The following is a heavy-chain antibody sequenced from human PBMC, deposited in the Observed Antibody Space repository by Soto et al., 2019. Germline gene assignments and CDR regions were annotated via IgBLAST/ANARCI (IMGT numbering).Heavy chain of an antibody. CDR1: GASIGSGGW. D-gene: IGHD3-10*01. CDR2: IFHDGNT. V-gene: IGHV4-4*02. Sequence: QVHLQESGPGLVKPSETLSLTCAVSGASIGSGGWWRWVRQPPGKGLEWIAEIFHDGNTNYSPSLKSRVTISVDKSQNQFSLNVYSVTAADTAVYYCARHEGWTGPDQWGQRTLVTVSS. CDR3: ARHEGWTGPDQ. J-gene: IGHJ5*02.